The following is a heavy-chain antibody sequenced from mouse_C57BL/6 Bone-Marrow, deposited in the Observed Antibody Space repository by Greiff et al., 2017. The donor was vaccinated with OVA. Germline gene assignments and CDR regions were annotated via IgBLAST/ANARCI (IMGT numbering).Heavy chain of an antibody. CDR2: IYPGSGST. D-gene: IGHD1-1*01. J-gene: IGHJ1*03. CDR1: GYTFTSYW. V-gene: IGHV1-55*01. Sequence: QVQLQQPGAELVKPGASVKMSCKASGYTFTSYWITWVKQRPGQGLEWIGDIYPGSGSTNYNEKFKSKAKLTVDTSSSTAYMQLSSLTSEDSAVYYCARAHQFITTVVATLHYWYFDVWGTGTTVTVSS. CDR3: ARAHQFITTVVATLHYWYFDV.